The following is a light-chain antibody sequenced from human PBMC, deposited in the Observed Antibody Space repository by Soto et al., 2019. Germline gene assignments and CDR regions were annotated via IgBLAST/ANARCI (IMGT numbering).Light chain of an antibody. CDR3: CSYAGSYDVV. V-gene: IGLV2-11*01. Sequence: QSVLTQPRSVSGSPGQSGTISCTGTSSDVGGYNYVSWYQQHPGKAPKLMIYDVSKRPSGVPDRFSGSKSGNTASLTISGLQAEDEADYYCCSYAGSYDVVFGGGTQLTV. CDR2: DVS. CDR1: SSDVGGYNY. J-gene: IGLJ2*01.